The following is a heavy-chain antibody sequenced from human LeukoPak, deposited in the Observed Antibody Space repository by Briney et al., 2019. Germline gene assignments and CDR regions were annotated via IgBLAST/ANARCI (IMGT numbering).Heavy chain of an antibody. J-gene: IGHJ5*02. D-gene: IGHD2-2*01. CDR3: ARAPVGLVVPAAISWFDP. V-gene: IGHV4-39*07. CDR1: GGSISSSSDY. Sequence: SETLSLTCTVSGGSISSSSDYWSWIRQPPGKGLEWIGNIGNINYSGSTYYNPSLKSRVTISVDTSKNQFSLKLSSVTAADTAVYYCARAPVGLVVPAAISWFDPWGQGTLVTVSS. CDR2: IGNINYSGST.